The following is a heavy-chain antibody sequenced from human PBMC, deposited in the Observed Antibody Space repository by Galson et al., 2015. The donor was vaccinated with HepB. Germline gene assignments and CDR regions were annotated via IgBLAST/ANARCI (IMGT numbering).Heavy chain of an antibody. J-gene: IGHJ4*02. CDR3: ARRWLYSSGYHHFDY. V-gene: IGHV4-39*01. CDR2: IYYTGST. D-gene: IGHD6-19*01. CDR1: GGSISSSSYY. Sequence: ETLSLTCTVSGGSISSSSYYWGWIRQPPGKGLEWIGSIYYTGSTYYNPSLKSRVIISVDTSKNQFSLKLISVTAADTAIYYCARRWLYSSGYHHFDYWGQGTLVTVSS.